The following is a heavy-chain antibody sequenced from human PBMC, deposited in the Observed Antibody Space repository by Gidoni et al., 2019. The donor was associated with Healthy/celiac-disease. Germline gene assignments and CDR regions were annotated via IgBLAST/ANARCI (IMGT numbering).Heavy chain of an antibody. J-gene: IGHJ4*02. V-gene: IGHV3-48*03. CDR3: ARARARYSSGWCPGY. D-gene: IGHD6-19*01. CDR1: GFTFSSYE. Sequence: EVQLLESGGGLVQPGGSLRLSGAASGFTFSSYEMNWVRQAPGKGLEWVSYISSRGSTIYYADSVKGRFTISRDNAKNSLYLQMNSLRAEDTAVYYCARARARYSSGWCPGYWGQGTLVTVSS. CDR2: ISSRGSTI.